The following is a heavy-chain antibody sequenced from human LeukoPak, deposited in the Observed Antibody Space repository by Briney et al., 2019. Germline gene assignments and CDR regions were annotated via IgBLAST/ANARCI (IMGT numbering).Heavy chain of an antibody. J-gene: IGHJ4*02. D-gene: IGHD3-10*01. CDR3: ARDDNMGREVTAGYCDY. Sequence: SVKVSCKASGGTFSSYAISWVRQAPGQGLEWMGGIIPIFGTANYAQKFTITADESTSTANMELSSLRSEDTAVYYCARDDNMGREVTAGYCDYWGQGTLVTVSS. V-gene: IGHV1-69*13. CDR2: IIPIFGTA. CDR1: GGTFSSYA.